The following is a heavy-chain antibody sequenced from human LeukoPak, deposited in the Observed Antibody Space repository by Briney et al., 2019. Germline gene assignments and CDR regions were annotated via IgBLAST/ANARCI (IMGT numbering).Heavy chain of an antibody. J-gene: IGHJ3*02. Sequence: PGGSLRLSCAASGFTFRSYSMNWVGQAPGKGLEWVSSISSSSSYIYYADSVKGRFTISRDNAKNSLYLQMNTLRAEDTAVYYCARISIHDAFDIWGQGTMVTVSS. D-gene: IGHD6-6*01. CDR2: ISSSSSYI. CDR3: ARISIHDAFDI. CDR1: GFTFRSYS. V-gene: IGHV3-21*01.